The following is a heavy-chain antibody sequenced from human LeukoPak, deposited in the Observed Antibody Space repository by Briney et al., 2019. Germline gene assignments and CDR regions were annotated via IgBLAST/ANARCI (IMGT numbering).Heavy chain of an antibody. J-gene: IGHJ4*02. V-gene: IGHV3-30*02. D-gene: IGHD3-10*01. Sequence: GGSLRLSCAASGFTFSSYGMHWVRQAPGKGLEWVAFIRYDGSNKYYADSVKGRFTISRDNSKNTLYLQMNSLRAEDTAVYYCAKDLFPAIGSGSYPLDYWGQGTLVTVSS. CDR2: IRYDGSNK. CDR1: GFTFSSYG. CDR3: AKDLFPAIGSGSYPLDY.